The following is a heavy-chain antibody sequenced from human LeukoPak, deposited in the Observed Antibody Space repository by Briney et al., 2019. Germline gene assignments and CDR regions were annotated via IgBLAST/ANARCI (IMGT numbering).Heavy chain of an antibody. CDR3: VKDSSGYYKN. Sequence: GGSLRLSCAASGFTFSTSWMTWIRQAPGKGLDWLGNINPDGGTINYVDSVKGRFTFSRDNSKNTLYLQMNNLRAEDTAVYFCVKDSSGYYKNWGQGILVTVSS. CDR1: GFTFSTSW. V-gene: IGHV3-7*01. J-gene: IGHJ4*02. D-gene: IGHD3-22*01. CDR2: INPDGGTI.